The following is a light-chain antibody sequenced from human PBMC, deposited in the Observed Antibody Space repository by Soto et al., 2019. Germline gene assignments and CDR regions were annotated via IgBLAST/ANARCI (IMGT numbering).Light chain of an antibody. V-gene: IGLV2-14*01. CDR3: SSYKSSSTYV. J-gene: IGLJ1*01. Sequence: QSVLTQPASVSGSPGQSITISCTGTSSDVGNYNYVSWYQQHPGKVPKLMIYEVSNRPSGISSRFSGSKSGNTASLTISGLQAEDEADYYCSSYKSSSTYVFGTGTKVTVL. CDR1: SSDVGNYNY. CDR2: EVS.